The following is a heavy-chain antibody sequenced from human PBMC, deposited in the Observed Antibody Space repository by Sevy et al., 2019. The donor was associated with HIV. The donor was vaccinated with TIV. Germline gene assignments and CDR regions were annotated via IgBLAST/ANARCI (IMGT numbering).Heavy chain of an antibody. Sequence: GGSLRLSCTASGFTFGDYAMSWVRQAPGKGLEWVGFIRSKAYGGTTEYAASVKGRFTISRDDSESIAYLQMNSLKTEDTAVYYCTRDFPFYYYYGMDVWGQGTTVTVSS. CDR3: TRDFPFYYYYGMDV. CDR1: GFTFGDYA. CDR2: IRSKAYGGTT. V-gene: IGHV3-49*04. J-gene: IGHJ6*02.